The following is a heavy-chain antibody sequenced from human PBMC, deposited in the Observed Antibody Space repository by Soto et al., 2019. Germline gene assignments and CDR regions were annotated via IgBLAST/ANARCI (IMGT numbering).Heavy chain of an antibody. V-gene: IGHV3-11*06. D-gene: IGHD3-3*01. CDR2: ISWNSIYI. J-gene: IGHJ4*02. Sequence: GRSLRISCAASGFNRSDYYIGWILQAPGKRLEWVSYISWNSIYIQYADSVQGRFTISRDDAKNSLYLQMNSLRVEDTAVYYYARFERGSGDYVGVFDFWGQTTLGTFSS. CDR3: ARFERGSGDYVGVFDF. CDR1: GFNRSDYY.